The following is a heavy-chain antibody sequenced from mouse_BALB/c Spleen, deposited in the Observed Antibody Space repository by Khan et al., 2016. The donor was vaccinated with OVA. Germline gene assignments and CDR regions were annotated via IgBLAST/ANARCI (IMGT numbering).Heavy chain of an antibody. CDR1: GYTFTSHT. D-gene: IGHD2-14*01. J-gene: IGHJ4*01. V-gene: IGHV1-4*01. Sequence: VQLQQSGAELARPGASVKMSCKASGYTFTSHTMHWVKQRPGQGLEWIGYINPRRGYTNYNQKFNDKATLTADKSSSTAYMQLSSLTSEDSAVYYCARRTTEYAMDYWGQGTSDTVSS. CDR2: INPRRGYT. CDR3: ARRTTEYAMDY.